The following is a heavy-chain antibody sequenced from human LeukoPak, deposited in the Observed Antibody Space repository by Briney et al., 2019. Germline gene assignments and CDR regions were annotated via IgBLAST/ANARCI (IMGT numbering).Heavy chain of an antibody. CDR3: ARKAYGDFMDYFDY. CDR2: IKQDGSEK. D-gene: IGHD4-17*01. Sequence: GGSLRLSCAASGFTFSSYWMSWVRQAPGKGLEWVANIKQDGSEKYYVDAVKGRFTISRDNAKNSLYLQMNRLRAEDTAVYYCARKAYGDFMDYFDYWGQGTLVTVSS. J-gene: IGHJ4*02. CDR1: GFTFSSYW. V-gene: IGHV3-7*01.